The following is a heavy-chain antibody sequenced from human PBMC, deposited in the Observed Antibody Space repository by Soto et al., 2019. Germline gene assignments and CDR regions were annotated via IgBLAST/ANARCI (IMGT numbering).Heavy chain of an antibody. D-gene: IGHD3-16*01. V-gene: IGHV3-48*03. Sequence: PGGALRHSCAASGLTFSSYEMNWVRHAPGKGLVWASYISSSGSTIYYADSVKVRFTSSIDNPKNSLYLQMNTLIAEDTAVYYYARGGSADVWGPWTTDTDSS. CDR1: GLTFSSYE. CDR3: ARGGSADV. J-gene: IGHJ6*01. CDR2: ISSSGSTI.